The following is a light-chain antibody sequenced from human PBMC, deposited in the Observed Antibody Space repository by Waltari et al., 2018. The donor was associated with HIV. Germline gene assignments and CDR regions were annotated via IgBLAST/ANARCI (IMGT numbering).Light chain of an antibody. CDR2: GNY. Sequence: QSVLTQPPSVSGAPGQRVTISCTGSSSNLGAGYDVHWYQLLPGTAPKLLIYGNYNRPSGVPDRFSGSKSGTSASLAITGLQAEDEADYYCQSYDNTLSGVVFGGETKLTVL. CDR1: SSNLGAGYD. J-gene: IGLJ2*01. V-gene: IGLV1-40*01. CDR3: QSYDNTLSGVV.